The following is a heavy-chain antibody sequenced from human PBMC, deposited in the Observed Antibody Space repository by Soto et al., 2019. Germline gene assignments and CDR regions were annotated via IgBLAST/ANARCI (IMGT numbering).Heavy chain of an antibody. CDR3: ANNYYDSSGYLY. D-gene: IGHD3-22*01. Sequence: ASVKVSCKASGHKVINCFVHWVRQAPGQGLEWLGKIDPSDNATSYAQKFQGRVTLTRDPSTNTVYVELSSLRSEDTAIYYCANNYYDSSGYLYWGPGTMVTVSS. J-gene: IGHJ4*02. CDR1: GHKVINCF. V-gene: IGHV1-46*01. CDR2: IDPSDNAT.